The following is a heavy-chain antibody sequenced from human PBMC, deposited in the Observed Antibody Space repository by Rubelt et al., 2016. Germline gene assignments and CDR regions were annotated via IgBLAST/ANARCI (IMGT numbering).Heavy chain of an antibody. CDR3: ARGQRSSE. V-gene: IGHV4-39*07. CDR1: GGSISSSSYY. CDR2: INDSGST. Sequence: QLQLQESGPGLVKPSETLSLTCTVSGGSISSSSYYWGWIRQPPGKGLEWIGEINDSGSTNYNPSLKSRVTISIDTSKNQFSLKLSSVTAADTAVYYCARGQRSSEWGQGTLVTVSS. J-gene: IGHJ4*02. D-gene: IGHD3-10*01.